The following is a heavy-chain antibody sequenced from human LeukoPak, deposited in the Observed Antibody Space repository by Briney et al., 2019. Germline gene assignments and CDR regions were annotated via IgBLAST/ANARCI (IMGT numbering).Heavy chain of an antibody. CDR3: ARGVAVAGTEEFFDY. J-gene: IGHJ4*02. D-gene: IGHD6-19*01. V-gene: IGHV3-53*01. Sequence: GSLRLSCAASGFTVSSNYMSWVRQAPGKGLEWVSVIYSGGSTYYADSVKGRFTISRDNSKNTLYLQMNSLRAEDTAVYYCARGVAVAGTEEFFDYWGQGTLVTVSS. CDR1: GFTVSSNY. CDR2: IYSGGST.